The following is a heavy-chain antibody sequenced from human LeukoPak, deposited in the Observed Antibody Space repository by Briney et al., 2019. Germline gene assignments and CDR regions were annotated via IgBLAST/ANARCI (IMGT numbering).Heavy chain of an antibody. CDR1: GGSFSGYY. J-gene: IGHJ6*02. Sequence: SETLSLTCAVCGGSFSGYYWSWIRQPPGKGLEWIGEINHSGSTNYNPSLKSRVTISVDTSKNQFSLKLSSVTAADTAVYYCARGALPIVVVPAAISMDVWGQGTTVTVSS. D-gene: IGHD2-2*01. V-gene: IGHV4-34*01. CDR2: INHSGST. CDR3: ARGALPIVVVPAAISMDV.